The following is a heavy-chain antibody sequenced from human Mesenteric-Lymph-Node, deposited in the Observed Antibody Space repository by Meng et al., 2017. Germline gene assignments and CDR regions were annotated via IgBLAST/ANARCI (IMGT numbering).Heavy chain of an antibody. J-gene: IGHJ1*01. CDR3: TTEYYDYVWGSYRYTRAEYFQH. V-gene: IGHV3-15*01. D-gene: IGHD3-16*02. Sequence: LSLTCAASGFTFSNAWMSWVRQAPGKGLEWVGRIKSKTDGGTTDYAAPVKGRFTISRDDSKNTLYLQMNSLKTEDTAMYYCTTEYYDYVWGSYRYTRAEYFQHWGQGTLVTVSS. CDR1: GFTFSNAW. CDR2: IKSKTDGGTT.